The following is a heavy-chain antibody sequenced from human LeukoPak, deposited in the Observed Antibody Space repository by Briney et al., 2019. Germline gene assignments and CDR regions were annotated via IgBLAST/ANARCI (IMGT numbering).Heavy chain of an antibody. CDR2: INHSGST. V-gene: IGHV4-34*01. CDR1: GGSFSGYY. Sequence: SETLSLTCAVYGGSFSGYYWSWIRQPPGKGLEWIGEINHSGSTNYSPSLKSRVTISVDTSKNQFSLKLSSVTAADTAVYYCARGVVVVPAALYFDYWGQGTLVTVSS. D-gene: IGHD2-2*01. CDR3: ARGVVVVPAALYFDY. J-gene: IGHJ4*02.